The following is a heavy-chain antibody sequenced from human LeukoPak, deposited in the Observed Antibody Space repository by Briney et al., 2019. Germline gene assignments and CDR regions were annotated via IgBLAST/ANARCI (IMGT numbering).Heavy chain of an antibody. Sequence: ASVKVSCKASGYTFTGYYMHWVRQAPGQGLEWMGWISPTSGGTNYAQKFQGRVTMTRDTSTSTAYMELSRLRSDDTAVYYCAREAYASGSFRTDYYYMDVWGKGTTVTISS. D-gene: IGHD3-10*01. J-gene: IGHJ6*03. V-gene: IGHV1-2*02. CDR2: ISPTSGGT. CDR3: AREAYASGSFRTDYYYMDV. CDR1: GYTFTGYY.